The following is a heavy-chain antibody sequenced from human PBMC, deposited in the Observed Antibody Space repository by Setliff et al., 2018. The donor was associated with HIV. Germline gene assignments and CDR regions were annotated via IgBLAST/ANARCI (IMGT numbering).Heavy chain of an antibody. CDR2: FDPEDGET. CDR1: GYTLTELS. CDR3: ARGISIGVVRDLIDY. J-gene: IGHJ4*02. D-gene: IGHD2-21*01. Sequence: ASVKVSCKVSGYTLTELSRHWVRQAPGKGLEWMGGFDPEDGETIYAQKFQGRVTMTEDTSTDTAYMELSSLRSEDTAVYYCARGISIGVVRDLIDYWGQGTLVTVSS. V-gene: IGHV1-24*01.